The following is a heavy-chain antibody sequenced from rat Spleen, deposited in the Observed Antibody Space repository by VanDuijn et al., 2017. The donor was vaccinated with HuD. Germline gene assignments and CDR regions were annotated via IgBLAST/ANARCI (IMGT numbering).Heavy chain of an antibody. Sequence: EVQLVESDGGLVQPGRSLKLSCAASGFIFSDHYVAWVRQTPTEGLEWVATINYDGRSTFYRDSVRDRFTISRDNVKSILYLQMDSLKSEDTATYYCERLGITLGAGHWFAYWGQGVMVTVSS. V-gene: IGHV5-29*01. CDR3: ERLGITLGAGHWFAY. CDR1: GFIFSDHY. D-gene: IGHD1-2*01. J-gene: IGHJ2*01. CDR2: INYDGRST.